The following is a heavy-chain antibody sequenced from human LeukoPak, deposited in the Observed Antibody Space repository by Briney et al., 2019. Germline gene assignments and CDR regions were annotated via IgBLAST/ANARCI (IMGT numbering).Heavy chain of an antibody. CDR2: IRYDGSNK. CDR1: GFTFSSYS. D-gene: IGHD3-22*01. CDR3: AEDPLHYYDSSGYHYFDY. Sequence: PGGSLRLSCAASGFTFSSYSMNWVRQAPGKGLEWVAFIRYDGSNKYYADSVKGRFTISRDNSKNTLYLQMNSLRAEDTAVYYCAEDPLHYYDSSGYHYFDYWGQGTLVTVSS. V-gene: IGHV3-30*02. J-gene: IGHJ4*02.